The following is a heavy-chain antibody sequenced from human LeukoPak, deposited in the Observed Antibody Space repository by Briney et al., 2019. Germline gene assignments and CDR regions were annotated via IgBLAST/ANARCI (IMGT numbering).Heavy chain of an antibody. Sequence: GGSLRLSCAGSGFTFSSFEMNWVRRAPGKGPEWVSYIAPSGRTIYYADSVKGRFTISRDNAKNSLYLQMNSLRAEDTAVYYCARGEQLFDYWGQGTLVTVSS. CDR3: ARGEQLFDY. V-gene: IGHV3-48*03. J-gene: IGHJ4*02. CDR2: IAPSGRTI. CDR1: GFTFSSFE. D-gene: IGHD3-16*01.